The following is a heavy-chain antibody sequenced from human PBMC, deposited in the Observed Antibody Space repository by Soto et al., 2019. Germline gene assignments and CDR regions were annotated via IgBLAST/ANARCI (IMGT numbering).Heavy chain of an antibody. D-gene: IGHD1-26*01. Sequence: ASVKVSCKASGYTFTGYYMHWVRQAPGQGLEWMGWINPNSGGTNYAQKFQGRVTMTRDTSISTAYMELSRLRSDDTAVYYCARRVVWGQDNWFDPWGQGTLVTVSS. CDR3: ARRVVWGQDNWFDP. J-gene: IGHJ5*02. V-gene: IGHV1-2*02. CDR2: INPNSGGT. CDR1: GYTFTGYY.